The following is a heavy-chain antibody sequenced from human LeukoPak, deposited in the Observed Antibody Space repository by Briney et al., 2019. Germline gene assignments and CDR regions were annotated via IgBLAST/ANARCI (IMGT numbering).Heavy chain of an antibody. J-gene: IGHJ2*01. CDR3: ARPDFDEMASHPYDL. CDR1: GGSISSYY. Sequence: SETLSLTCTVSGGSISSYYWSWIRQPPGKGLEWIGEINHSGSTNYNPSLKSRVTISVDTSKNQFSLKLSSVTAADTAVYYCARPDFDEMASHPYDLWGRGTLVTVSS. V-gene: IGHV4-34*01. D-gene: IGHD5-24*01. CDR2: INHSGST.